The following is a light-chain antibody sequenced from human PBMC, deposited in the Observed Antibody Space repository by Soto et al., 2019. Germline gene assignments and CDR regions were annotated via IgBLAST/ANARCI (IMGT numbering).Light chain of an antibody. CDR3: PQHGGSPET. V-gene: IGKV3-20*01. Sequence: EIVLTQSPGTLSLSPGERGTLSCRASQSVSISYLAWYQQTPAQAPTLLISRAPSRPPGIQDRLSGTGSGKEFILNISGLEPEASGIYPSPQHGGSPETLGQGTTVDI. CDR1: QSVSISY. J-gene: IGKJ1*01. CDR2: RAP.